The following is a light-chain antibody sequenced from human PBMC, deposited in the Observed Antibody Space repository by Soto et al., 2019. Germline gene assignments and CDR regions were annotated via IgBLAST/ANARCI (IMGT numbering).Light chain of an antibody. J-gene: IGKJ1*01. V-gene: IGKV2-28*01. CDR2: LGS. CDR1: QSLLHSNGHNY. Sequence: DIVMIQSPLSLPVTPEEPASISCRSSQSLLHSNGHNYLDWHLQKPGQSAQLLIYLGSNRASGVPDRFSGSGSGTDFTLKISRVEAEDVGVYYCMQALQTPWAFGQGTKVEIK. CDR3: MQALQTPWA.